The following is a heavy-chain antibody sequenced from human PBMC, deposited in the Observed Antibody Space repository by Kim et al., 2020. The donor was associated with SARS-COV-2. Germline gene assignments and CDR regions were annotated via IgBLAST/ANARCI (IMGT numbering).Heavy chain of an antibody. D-gene: IGHD3-22*01. V-gene: IGHV4-31*03. CDR2: IYYSGST. Sequence: SETLSLTCTVSGGSISSGGYYWSWIRQHPGKGLEWIGYIYYSGSTYYNPSLKSRVTISVDTSKNQFSLKLSSVTAADTAVYYCARNIGITVIVVVTGWFDPWGQGTLVTVSS. J-gene: IGHJ5*02. CDR1: GGSISSGGYY. CDR3: ARNIGITVIVVVTGWFDP.